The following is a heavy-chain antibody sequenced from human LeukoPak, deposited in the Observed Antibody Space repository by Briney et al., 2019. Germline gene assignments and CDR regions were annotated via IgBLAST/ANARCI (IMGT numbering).Heavy chain of an antibody. J-gene: IGHJ4*02. Sequence: QSGGSLRLSCAASGFTFSSYEMNWVRQAPGKGLEWVSYISSSSSTIYYADSVKGRFTISRDNAKNSLYLQMNSLRAEDTAVYYCASEKTYYDILTADWGQGTLVTVSS. CDR3: ASEKTYYDILTAD. CDR2: ISSSSSTI. D-gene: IGHD3-9*01. V-gene: IGHV3-48*01. CDR1: GFTFSSYE.